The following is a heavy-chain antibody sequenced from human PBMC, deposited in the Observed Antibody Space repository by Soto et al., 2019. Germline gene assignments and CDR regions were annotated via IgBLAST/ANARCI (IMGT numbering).Heavy chain of an antibody. V-gene: IGHV4-59*08. CDR2: IYYSGST. CDR3: ARTHEGPPPRYYFDY. J-gene: IGHJ4*02. Sequence: SETLSLTCTVSGGSISSYYWSWIRQPPGKGLEWIGYIYYSGSTNYNPSLKSRVTISVDTSKNQFSLKLSSVTAADTAVYYCARTHEGPPPRYYFDYWGQGTRVTVSS. CDR1: GGSISSYY.